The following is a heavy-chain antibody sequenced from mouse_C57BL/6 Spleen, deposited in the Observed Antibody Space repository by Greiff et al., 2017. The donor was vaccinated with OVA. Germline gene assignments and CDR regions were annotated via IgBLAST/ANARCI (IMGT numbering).Heavy chain of an antibody. J-gene: IGHJ2*01. CDR1: GYAFTNYL. CDR2: INPGGGGT. CDR3: ERKDRSGLDY. Sequence: VQLQQSGAELVRPGTSVKVSCKASGYAFTNYLIEWVKQRPGQGLEWIGVINPGGGGTNYNGKFKGKATLTADKSSSTAYMQLSSLTSEDSAVYSCERKDRSGLDYWGQGTTLTVSS. D-gene: IGHD3-2*02. V-gene: IGHV1-54*01.